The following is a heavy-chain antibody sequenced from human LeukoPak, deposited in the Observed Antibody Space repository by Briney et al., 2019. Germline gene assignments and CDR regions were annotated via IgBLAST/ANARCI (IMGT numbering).Heavy chain of an antibody. D-gene: IGHD6-6*01. CDR3: ARHSYSSSYRPYYFDY. CDR1: GYSISSGYY. J-gene: IGHJ4*02. Sequence: PSETLSLTCTVSGYSISSGYYWGWIRQPPGKGLEWIGSIYYSGSTYYNPSLKSRVTISVDTSKNQFSLKLSSVTAADTAVYYCARHSYSSSYRPYYFDYWGQGTLVTVSS. CDR2: IYYSGST. V-gene: IGHV4-38-2*02.